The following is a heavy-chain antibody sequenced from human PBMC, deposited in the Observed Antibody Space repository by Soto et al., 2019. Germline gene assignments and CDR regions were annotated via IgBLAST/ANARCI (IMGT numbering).Heavy chain of an antibody. V-gene: IGHV3-72*01. D-gene: IGHD6-13*01. CDR3: ASRSAVAAAGFDY. J-gene: IGHJ4*02. CDR2: TRNKANSYTT. CDR1: GVSLRDHF. Sequence: GWSLRLACAASGVSLRDHFMDWVRQAPGKGREWVGRTRNKANSYTTEYAASVKGRFTISRDDSKNSLYLQMNSLKTEDTAVYYCASRSAVAAAGFDYWGQRPLVTLSS.